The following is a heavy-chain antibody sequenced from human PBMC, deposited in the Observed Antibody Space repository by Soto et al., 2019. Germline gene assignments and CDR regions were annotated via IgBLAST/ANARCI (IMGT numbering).Heavy chain of an antibody. D-gene: IGHD5-18*01. CDR3: AHRNGGYSYESYFDY. CDR1: GFSLSTSGVG. J-gene: IGHJ4*02. V-gene: IGHV2-5*02. CDR2: IYWDDDK. Sequence: QITLKESGPTLVKPTQTLTLTCTFSGFSLSTSGVGVGWIRQPPGKALEWLALIYWDDDKRYSPSLKSRLTITKDTSKNQVVLTMTYMDPVDTATYYCAHRNGGYSYESYFDYWGQGTLVTFSS.